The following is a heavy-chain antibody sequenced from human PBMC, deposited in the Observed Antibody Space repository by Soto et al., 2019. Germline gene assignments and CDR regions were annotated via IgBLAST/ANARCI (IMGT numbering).Heavy chain of an antibody. V-gene: IGHV3-30-3*01. D-gene: IGHD3-3*01. Sequence: QVQLVESGGGVVQPGRSLRLSCTASGFIFSQYVMHWVRQAPGKGLEWVAIISYDATNQYYADSVRGRFTISRDNSNNTVYLQMNRLSAEDTAVYYCAREGVGSYDFWSGYYVHWGQGTLVTVSS. J-gene: IGHJ4*02. CDR1: GFIFSQYV. CDR2: ISYDATNQ. CDR3: AREGVGSYDFWSGYYVH.